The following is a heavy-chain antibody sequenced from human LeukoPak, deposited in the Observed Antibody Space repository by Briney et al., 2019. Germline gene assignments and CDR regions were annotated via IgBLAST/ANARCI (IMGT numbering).Heavy chain of an antibody. CDR2: ISSGSSYI. CDR1: GFTFSIYR. V-gene: IGHV3-21*01. D-gene: IGHD5-24*01. CDR3: ARDPDGSEAYFDY. Sequence: VGSLRLSCAASGFTFSIYRMNWVRQAPGKGLEWVSSISSGSSYIYYADSVKGRFTISRDNAKNSLYLQMNSLRAEDTAVYYCARDPDGSEAYFDYWGQGTLVTVSS. J-gene: IGHJ4*02.